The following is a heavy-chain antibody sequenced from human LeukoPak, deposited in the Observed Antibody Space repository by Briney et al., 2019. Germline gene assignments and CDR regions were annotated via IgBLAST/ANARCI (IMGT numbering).Heavy chain of an antibody. Sequence: GRSLRLSCAASGFTFSSYAMSWVRQAPGKGLEWVSAISGSGGSTYYADSVKGRFTISRDNSKNTLYLQMNSLRAEDTAVYYCAKSGDSSGYYYPTPDFDYWGQGTLVTVSS. D-gene: IGHD3-22*01. J-gene: IGHJ4*02. CDR2: ISGSGGST. V-gene: IGHV3-23*01. CDR1: GFTFSSYA. CDR3: AKSGDSSGYYYPTPDFDY.